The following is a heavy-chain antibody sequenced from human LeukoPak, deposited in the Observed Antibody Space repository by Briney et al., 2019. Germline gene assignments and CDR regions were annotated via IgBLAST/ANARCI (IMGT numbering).Heavy chain of an antibody. CDR3: AGGDRNGWYFYY. J-gene: IGHJ4*02. CDR1: GFIFDDHG. CDR2: INWNGGST. D-gene: IGHD6-19*01. Sequence: GGSLRLSCAASGFIFDDHGMSWVRQAPGKGLEWVSGINWNGGSTGYADSVKGQFTISRDNAKNSLHLQMSSLRAEDTALYYCAGGDRNGWYFYYWGQGTLVTVSS. V-gene: IGHV3-20*04.